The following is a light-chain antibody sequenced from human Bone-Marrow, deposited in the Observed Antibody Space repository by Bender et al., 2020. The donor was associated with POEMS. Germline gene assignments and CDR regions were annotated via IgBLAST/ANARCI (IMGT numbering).Light chain of an antibody. CDR2: INN. V-gene: IGLV1-44*01. CDR3: AAWEDSLNGWV. CDR1: SSNIVTNP. Sequence: QSVLTQPPSASGTHGQRVTISCSGSSSNIVTNPVNWYQQLPGTAPKLLIYINNQRPSGVPDRFSGSKSGTSASLAISGLQSEEEADYYCAAWEDSLNGWVFGGGTKLTVL. J-gene: IGLJ3*02.